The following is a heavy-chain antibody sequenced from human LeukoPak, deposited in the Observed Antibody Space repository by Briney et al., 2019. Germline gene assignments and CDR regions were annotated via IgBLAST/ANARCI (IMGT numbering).Heavy chain of an antibody. CDR2: ISISSNYI. CDR3: AKAPVTSCRGAYCYPFDS. J-gene: IGHJ4*02. V-gene: IGHV3-21*04. CDR1: GFTFSRYS. Sequence: GGSLRLSCAASGFTFSRYSMNWVRQAPGKGLEWVSSISISSNYIYYPDSLKGRFTISRDNAKNTLYLQMNSLRAEDAAVYFCAKAPVTSCRGAYCYPFDSWGQGTLVTVSS. D-gene: IGHD2-21*01.